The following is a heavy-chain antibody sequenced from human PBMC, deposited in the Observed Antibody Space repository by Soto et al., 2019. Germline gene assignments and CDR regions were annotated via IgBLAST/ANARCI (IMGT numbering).Heavy chain of an antibody. V-gene: IGHV3-7*01. CDR3: ASSLL. J-gene: IGHJ4*02. CDR1: GFTFSSYW. Sequence: PGGSLRLSCAISGFTFSSYWMYWVRQAPGKGLEWVANIKGDGSEKNYVDSVKGRFTISRDNAKNSLYRQMNNLRVEDTAVYYCASSLLWGQGTLVSGSS. CDR2: IKGDGSEK.